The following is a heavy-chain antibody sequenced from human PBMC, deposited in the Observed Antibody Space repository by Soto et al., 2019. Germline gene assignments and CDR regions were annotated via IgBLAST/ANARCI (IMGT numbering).Heavy chain of an antibody. D-gene: IGHD2-15*01. CDR3: ARDGVVVVAATNNWFDP. Sequence: SVKVSCKASGGTFSSYAISWVRQAPGQGLEWMGGIIPIFGTANYAQKFQGRVTITADESTSTAYMELSSLRSEDTAVYYCARDGVVVVAATNNWFDPWGQGTLVTVPQ. V-gene: IGHV1-69*13. CDR2: IIPIFGTA. J-gene: IGHJ5*02. CDR1: GGTFSSYA.